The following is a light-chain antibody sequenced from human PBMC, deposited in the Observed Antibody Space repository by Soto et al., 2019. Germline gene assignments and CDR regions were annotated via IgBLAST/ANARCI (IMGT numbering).Light chain of an antibody. CDR1: TSDVGSYNL. Sequence: QSVLTQPASVSGSPGQSITISCTGTTSDVGSYNLVSWYQHHPGKAPKVMIHEGSKRPSGVSNRFSGSKSGNTASLTISGLQAEDEADYYCCSYAGSTTWVFGGGTKLTVL. CDR2: EGS. J-gene: IGLJ3*02. CDR3: CSYAGSTTWV. V-gene: IGLV2-23*01.